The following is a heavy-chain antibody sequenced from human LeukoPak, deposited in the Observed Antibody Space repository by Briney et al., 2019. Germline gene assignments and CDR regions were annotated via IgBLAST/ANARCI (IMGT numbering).Heavy chain of an antibody. D-gene: IGHD1-1*01. J-gene: IGHJ4*02. CDR3: ARHPFYGVLDY. CDR1: GGSFSGYY. CDR2: INHSGST. Sequence: SETLSLTCAVYGGSFSGYYWSWIRQPPGKGLEWIGEINHSGSTNYNPSLKSRVTISVDTSKNQFSLKLSSVTAADTAVYYCARHPFYGVLDYWGQGTLVTVSS. V-gene: IGHV4-34*01.